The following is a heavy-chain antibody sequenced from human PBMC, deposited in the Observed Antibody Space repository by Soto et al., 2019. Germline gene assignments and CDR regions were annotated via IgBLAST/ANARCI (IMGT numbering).Heavy chain of an antibody. J-gene: IGHJ6*02. V-gene: IGHV1-18*01. CDR1: GYTFTSYG. Sequence: ASVKVSCKASGYTFTSYGISWVRQAPGQGLEWMGWISAYNGNTNYAQKLQGRVTMTTDTSTSTAYMELRSLRSDDTAVYYCAREITIFGVVINYYYSMDVWGQGTTVTVSS. D-gene: IGHD3-3*01. CDR2: ISAYNGNT. CDR3: AREITIFGVVINYYYSMDV.